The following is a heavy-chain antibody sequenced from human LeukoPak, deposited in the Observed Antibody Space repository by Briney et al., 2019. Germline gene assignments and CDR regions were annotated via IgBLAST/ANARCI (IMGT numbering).Heavy chain of an antibody. CDR2: TSGDGITT. CDR3: ANNSSDFDAFDI. D-gene: IGHD2-21*02. CDR1: GFTFHNYA. Sequence: PGGSLRLSCAASGFTFHNYAIHWVRQAPGKGLEWVSLTSGDGITTYFADSVKGRFTISRDNSKNTLYLQMNSLRAEDTAVYYCANNSSDFDAFDIWGQGTMVTVSS. J-gene: IGHJ3*02. V-gene: IGHV3-43*02.